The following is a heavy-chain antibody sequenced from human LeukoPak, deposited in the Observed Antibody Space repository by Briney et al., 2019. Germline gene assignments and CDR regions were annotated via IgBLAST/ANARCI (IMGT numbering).Heavy chain of an antibody. CDR3: ARRGPYYYGSGSPFDY. Sequence: PSETLSLTCTVSGGSISSSSYYWGWIRQPPGKGLGWIGSIYYSGSTYYNPSLKSRVTISVDTSKNQFSLKLSSVTAADTAVYYCARRGPYYYGSGSPFDYWGQGTLVTVSS. J-gene: IGHJ4*02. CDR2: IYYSGST. D-gene: IGHD3-10*01. CDR1: GGSISSSSYY. V-gene: IGHV4-39*01.